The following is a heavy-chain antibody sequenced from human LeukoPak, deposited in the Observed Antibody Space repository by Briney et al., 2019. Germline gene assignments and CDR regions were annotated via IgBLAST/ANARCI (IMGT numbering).Heavy chain of an antibody. CDR3: ARDSTYYDILTGYPYYYYYYMDV. Sequence: PGGSLRLSCAASGFTFTTYWMSWVRQAPGKGLEWVANMKPDGSEIFYVDSVKGRFTISRDNAKNSLYLQMNSLRAEDTAVYYCARDSTYYDILTGYPYYYYYYMDVWGKGTTVTVSS. J-gene: IGHJ6*03. D-gene: IGHD3-9*01. CDR1: GFTFTTYW. CDR2: MKPDGSEI. V-gene: IGHV3-7*01.